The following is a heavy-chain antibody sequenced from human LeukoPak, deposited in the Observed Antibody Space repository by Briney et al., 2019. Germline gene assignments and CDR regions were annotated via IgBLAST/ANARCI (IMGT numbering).Heavy chain of an antibody. CDR1: GYNFISYW. Sequence: GESLKISCNGSGYNFISYWIGWVRQMPGKGLEWMVIIYPGDSDTRYSPSFQGQVTISADKSISTAYLQWSSLKASDTAIYYCARTNMPAREGTYFDYWGQGTLVTVSS. CDR2: IYPGDSDT. V-gene: IGHV5-51*01. J-gene: IGHJ4*02. D-gene: IGHD6-6*01. CDR3: ARTNMPAREGTYFDY.